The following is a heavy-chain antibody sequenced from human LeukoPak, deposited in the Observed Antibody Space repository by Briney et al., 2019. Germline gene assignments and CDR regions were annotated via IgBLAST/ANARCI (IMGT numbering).Heavy chain of an antibody. CDR3: AYSSGWYNYFDY. J-gene: IGHJ4*02. D-gene: IGHD6-19*01. CDR1: GFTFSSYS. CDR2: ISSSSRYI. Sequence: GGSLRLSCAASGFTFSSYSMNWVRQAPGKGLEWVSSISSSSRYIYYADSMKGRFTISRDNAKNSLYLQMNSLRAEDTAVYYCAYSSGWYNYFDYWGQGSLVTVSS. V-gene: IGHV3-21*01.